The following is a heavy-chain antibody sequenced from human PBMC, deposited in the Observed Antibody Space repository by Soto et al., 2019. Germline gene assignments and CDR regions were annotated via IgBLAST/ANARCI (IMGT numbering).Heavy chain of an antibody. V-gene: IGHV3-33*01. CDR2: IWYDGSNK. Sequence: QVQLVASGGGVVQPGRSLRLSCAASGFTFSSYGMHWVRQAPGKGLEWVAVIWYDGSNKYYAVSVKGRLTTSSDTSNTTQYLPMTSLAAEDTAVYYWARGANRPGNSCDYWCQGTLVTGSS. CDR1: GFTFSSYG. J-gene: IGHJ4*02. D-gene: IGHD1-7*01. CDR3: ARGANRPGNSCDY.